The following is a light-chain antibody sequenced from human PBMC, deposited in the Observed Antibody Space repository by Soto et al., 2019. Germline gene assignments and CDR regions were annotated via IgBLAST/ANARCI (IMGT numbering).Light chain of an antibody. CDR2: DAS. J-gene: IGKJ1*01. CDR1: QSINRW. Sequence: IQMTQSPSTLSASFGDRVTITCRASQSINRWLAWYQQKPGRAPKLLIYDASTLESGVPSRFSGSGSETDFTLTISSLQPEDFATYYCQQANSLPWTFGQGPKVDIK. V-gene: IGKV1-5*01. CDR3: QQANSLPWT.